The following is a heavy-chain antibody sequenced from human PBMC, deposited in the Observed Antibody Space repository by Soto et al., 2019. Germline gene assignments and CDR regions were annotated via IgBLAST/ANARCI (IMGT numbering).Heavy chain of an antibody. CDR3: ARDQEYSSGWYSREYYFDY. V-gene: IGHV1-2*04. CDR2: INPNSGGT. D-gene: IGHD6-19*01. J-gene: IGHJ4*02. Sequence: QVQLVQSGAEVKKPGASVKVSCKASGYTFTGYYMHWVRQAPGQGLEWMGWINPNSGGTNYAQKFQGWVTMTRDTSISTAYMELSGLRSDDTAVYYCARDQEYSSGWYSREYYFDYWGQGTLVTVSS. CDR1: GYTFTGYY.